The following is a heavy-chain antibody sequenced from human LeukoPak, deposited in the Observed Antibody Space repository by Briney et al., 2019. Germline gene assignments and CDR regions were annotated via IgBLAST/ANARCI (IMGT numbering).Heavy chain of an antibody. J-gene: IGHJ4*02. CDR1: GYTFTSYY. Sequence: VSVKVSCKASGYTFTSYYMHWVRQAPGQGLEWMGIINPSGGSTSYAQKFQGRVTMTRDTSTSTVYMELSSLRSEDTAVYYCAREGHLTIFGAGRGYYFDYWGQGTLVTVSS. V-gene: IGHV1-46*01. CDR2: INPSGGST. CDR3: AREGHLTIFGAGRGYYFDY. D-gene: IGHD3-3*01.